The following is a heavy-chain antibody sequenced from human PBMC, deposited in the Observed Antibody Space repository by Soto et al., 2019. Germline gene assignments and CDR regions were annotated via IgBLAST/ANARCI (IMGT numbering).Heavy chain of an antibody. D-gene: IGHD2-2*01. CDR1: GVSISSGGTT. J-gene: IGHJ6*02. V-gene: IGHV4-30-2*01. CDR3: ARGVVVPAAIHYYYGMDV. CDR2: IYHSGST. Sequence: QLQLQESGSGLVKPSQTLSLTFAVSGVSISSGGTTWSWIRQPPWKVLEWIGYIYHSGSTYYNPSLKRRVTISVDRSKNQFSLKLSSVTAADTAVYYCARGVVVPAAIHYYYGMDVWGQGTTVTVSS.